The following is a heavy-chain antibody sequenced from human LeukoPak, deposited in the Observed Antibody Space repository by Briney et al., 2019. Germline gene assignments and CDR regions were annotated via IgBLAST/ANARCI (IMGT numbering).Heavy chain of an antibody. Sequence: SVKVSCKASGYTFTSYAMRWVRQAPGQRLEWMGWIYGGNGNTKYSQKFQGRVSITRDTSASTVYMELSSLGFEDTAVYYCARGWGGDCYHVHWGQGTLVTVSS. CDR2: IYGGNGNT. CDR1: GYTFTSYA. V-gene: IGHV1-3*01. CDR3: ARGWGGDCYHVH. D-gene: IGHD2-21*02. J-gene: IGHJ4*02.